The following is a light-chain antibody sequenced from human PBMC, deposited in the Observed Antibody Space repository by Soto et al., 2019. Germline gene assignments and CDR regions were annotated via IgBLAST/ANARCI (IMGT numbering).Light chain of an antibody. V-gene: IGKV3-20*01. CDR1: QSVSSNY. CDR3: QQYNNWPAI. CDR2: GAS. J-gene: IGKJ1*01. Sequence: EIVLTQSPGTLSLSPGERATLSCRASQSVSSNYLAWYQQKPGQAPRLLIYGASSRATGIPARFSGSGSGTDFTLTISSLQSEDFAVYYCQQYNNWPAIFGQGTKADI.